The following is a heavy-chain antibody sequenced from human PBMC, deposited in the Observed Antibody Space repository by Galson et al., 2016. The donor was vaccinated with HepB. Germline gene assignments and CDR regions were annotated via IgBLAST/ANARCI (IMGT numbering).Heavy chain of an antibody. Sequence: SLRLSCAASGFTFSSYWMYWVRQAPGKGLVWVSRIDSAGTSTSYADSVKGRFTISRDNAKNTLYLQMNSLRAEDMAVFYCARGWRGGTLGEDGSAGLHWGQGTLVTVSS. D-gene: IGHD1-26*01. CDR1: GFTFSSYW. V-gene: IGHV3-74*01. J-gene: IGHJ4*02. CDR2: IDSAGTST. CDR3: ARGWRGGTLGEDGSAGLH.